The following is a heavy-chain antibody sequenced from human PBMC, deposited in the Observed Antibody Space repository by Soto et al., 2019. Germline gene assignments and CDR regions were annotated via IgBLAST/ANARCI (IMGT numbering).Heavy chain of an antibody. CDR3: ARHLVDVLLWFGKLGRPSDGMDV. CDR2: IKQDGSEK. V-gene: IGHV3-7*03. D-gene: IGHD3-10*01. J-gene: IGHJ6*02. CDR1: GFTFSSYW. Sequence: HPGGSLRLSCAASGFTFSSYWMSWVRQAPGKGLEWVANIKQDGSEKYYVDSVKGRFTISRDNAKNSLYLQMNSLRAEDTAVYYCARHLVDVLLWFGKLGRPSDGMDVWGQGTTVTVSS.